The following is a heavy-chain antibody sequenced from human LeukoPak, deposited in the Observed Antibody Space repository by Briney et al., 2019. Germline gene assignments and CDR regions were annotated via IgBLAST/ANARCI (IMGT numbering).Heavy chain of an antibody. D-gene: IGHD3-9*01. CDR3: AKDYVLRYFDWLFSPDFAFDI. V-gene: IGHV3-30*18. J-gene: IGHJ3*02. CDR2: ISYDGSNK. CDR1: GFTFSSYG. Sequence: GGSLRLSCAASGFTFSSYGMHWVRQAPGKGLEWVAVISYDGSNKYYADSVKGRFTISRDNSKNTLYLQMNSLRAEDTAVYYCAKDYVLRYFDWLFSPDFAFDIWGQGTMVTVSS.